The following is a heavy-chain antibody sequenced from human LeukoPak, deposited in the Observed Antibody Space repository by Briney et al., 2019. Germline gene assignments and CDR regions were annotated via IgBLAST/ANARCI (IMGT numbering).Heavy chain of an antibody. CDR1: GFXFSTYD. CDR3: SRSGSYFDY. Sequence: GGSLRLSCAASGFXFSTYDINWVRQAPGKGLEWVSYISSSSGTIYYADSVKGRFTISRDNAKNSLYLQMNSLRDEDTAVYYCSRSGSYFDYWGQGTLVTVSS. V-gene: IGHV3-48*02. D-gene: IGHD1-26*01. J-gene: IGHJ4*02. CDR2: ISSSSGTI.